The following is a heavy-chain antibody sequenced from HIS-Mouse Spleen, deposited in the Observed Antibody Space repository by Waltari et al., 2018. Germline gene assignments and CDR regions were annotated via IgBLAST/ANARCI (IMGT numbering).Heavy chain of an antibody. CDR1: GFPFSSYW. CDR3: ARERRGPGWFDP. D-gene: IGHD5-12*01. Sequence: EVQLVESGGGLVQPGGSLSLSCAASGFPFSSYWMRLVRQVPGKGLEWVANIKQDGSEKYYVDSVKGRFTISRDNAKNSLYLQMNSLRAEDTAVYYCARERRGPGWFDPWGQGTLVTVSS. V-gene: IGHV3-7*01. J-gene: IGHJ5*02. CDR2: IKQDGSEK.